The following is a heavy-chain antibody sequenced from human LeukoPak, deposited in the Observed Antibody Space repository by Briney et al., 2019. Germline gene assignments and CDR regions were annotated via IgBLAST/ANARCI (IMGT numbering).Heavy chain of an antibody. V-gene: IGHV3-30-3*01. J-gene: IGHJ4*02. D-gene: IGHD2-15*01. CDR1: GFTFSSYA. CDR3: ARGLEWWLPRLDY. Sequence: GRSLRLSCAASGFTFSSYAMHWVRQAPGKGLEWVAVISYDESNKYYADSVKGRFTISRDNSKNTLYLQMSSLRAEDTAVYYCARGLEWWLPRLDYWGQGTLVTVSS. CDR2: ISYDESNK.